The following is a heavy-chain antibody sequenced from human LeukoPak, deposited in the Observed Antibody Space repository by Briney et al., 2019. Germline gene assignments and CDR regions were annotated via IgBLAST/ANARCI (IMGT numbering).Heavy chain of an antibody. CDR2: ISYDGSNI. Sequence: GRSLRLSCAASGFTFRSHVMHWVRQAPGKGLEWVAVISYDGSNIYYADSVKGRFTISRDNSKNTLYLQMNSLRADDTAVYYCARDLPLGYYYDSSGRKLDYWGQGTLVTVSS. V-gene: IGHV3-30-3*01. J-gene: IGHJ4*02. D-gene: IGHD3-22*01. CDR3: ARDLPLGYYYDSSGRKLDY. CDR1: GFTFRSHV.